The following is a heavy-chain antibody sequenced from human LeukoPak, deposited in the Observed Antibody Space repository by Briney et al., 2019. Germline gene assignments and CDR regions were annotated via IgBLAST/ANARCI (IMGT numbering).Heavy chain of an antibody. CDR3: ASPESVGY. CDR2: ISSSSSYI. V-gene: IGHV3-21*01. Sequence: GGSLRLSCAASGFTFSNYWMHWVRQAPGKGLEWVSSISSSSSYIYYADSVKGRFTISRDNAKNSLYLQMNSLRAEDTAVYYCASPESVGYWGQGTLVTVSS. CDR1: GFTFSNYW. J-gene: IGHJ4*02.